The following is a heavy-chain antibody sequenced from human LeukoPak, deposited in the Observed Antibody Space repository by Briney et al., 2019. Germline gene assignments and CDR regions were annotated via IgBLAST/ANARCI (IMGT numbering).Heavy chain of an antibody. V-gene: IGHV3-30-3*01. CDR2: ISYDGSNK. CDR1: GFTFSSYA. Sequence: QPGRSLRLSCAASGFTFSSYAMHWVRQAPGKGLEWVAVISYDGSNKYYADSVKGRFTISRDNSKNTLYLQMNSLRAEDTAVYYCARDLNYYDSSGARFDYWGQGTLVTVSS. J-gene: IGHJ4*02. D-gene: IGHD3-22*01. CDR3: ARDLNYYDSSGARFDY.